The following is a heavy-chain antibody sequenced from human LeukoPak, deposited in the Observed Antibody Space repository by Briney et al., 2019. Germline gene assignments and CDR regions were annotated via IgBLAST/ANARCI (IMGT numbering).Heavy chain of an antibody. CDR1: GGSISSYY. J-gene: IGHJ5*02. CDR3: ARGPSYLEWFTPFDP. V-gene: IGHV4-4*07. Sequence: PSETLSLTCTVSGGSISSYYWSWIRQPAGKGLEWIGRIYTSGSTNYNPSLKSRVTISVDKSKNQFSLKLSSVAAEGTAVYYCARGPSYLEWFTPFDPWGQGTLVTVSS. CDR2: IYTSGST. D-gene: IGHD3-3*01.